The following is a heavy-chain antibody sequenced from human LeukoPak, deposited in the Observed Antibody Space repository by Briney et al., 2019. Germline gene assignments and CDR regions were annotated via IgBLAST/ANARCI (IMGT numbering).Heavy chain of an antibody. CDR3: ATYYSGSYYSFDY. Sequence: SETLSLTCTVSGGSISSYYWSWIRQPPGKGLEWIGYIYYTGITNYNPSLKSRVTISVDTSKNQFSLKLSSVTAADTAVYYCATYYSGSYYSFDYWGQGTLVTVSS. CDR1: GGSISSYY. V-gene: IGHV4-59*08. CDR2: IYYTGIT. J-gene: IGHJ4*02. D-gene: IGHD1-26*01.